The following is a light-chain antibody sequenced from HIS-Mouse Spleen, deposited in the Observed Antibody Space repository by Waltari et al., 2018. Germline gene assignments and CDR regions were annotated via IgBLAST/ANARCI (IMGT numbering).Light chain of an antibody. J-gene: IGLJ3*02. CDR2: RNN. V-gene: IGLV1-47*01. CDR1: SSNIGSNS. CDR3: AAWDDSLSGRV. Sequence: QSVLTQPPSASGTPGQSVTIPCSGSSSNIGSNSVHWYQQLPGTAPKPRIYRNNQRPSGVPDRFSGSKSGTSASLAISGLRSEDEADYYCAAWDDSLSGRVFGGGTKLTVL.